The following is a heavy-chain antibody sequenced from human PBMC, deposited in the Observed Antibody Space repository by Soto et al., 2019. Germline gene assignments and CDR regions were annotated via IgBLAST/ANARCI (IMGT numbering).Heavy chain of an antibody. D-gene: IGHD6-19*01. V-gene: IGHV3-33*01. CDR1: GFTFSSYG. Sequence: QVQLVESGGGVVQPGRSLRLSCAASGFTFSSYGMHWVRQAPGKGLEWVAVIWYDGSNKYYADSVKGRFTISRDNSKNTLYLQMNSLRAEDTAVYYCARDPKEQWLDTCYFDYWGQGTLVTVSS. CDR2: IWYDGSNK. J-gene: IGHJ4*02. CDR3: ARDPKEQWLDTCYFDY.